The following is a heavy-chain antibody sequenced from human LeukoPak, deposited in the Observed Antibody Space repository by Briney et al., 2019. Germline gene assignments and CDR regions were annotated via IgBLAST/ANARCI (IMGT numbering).Heavy chain of an antibody. Sequence: GASVKVSCKASGYTFTSYDINWVRQATGQGLEYMGWMNPESGNTGYAQQFQGRVTMTSTTSMNTFFLDLSSLRSEDTALYYCARTMVRGVPVGMDVWGQGTTVTVSS. D-gene: IGHD3-10*01. V-gene: IGHV1-8*01. CDR3: ARTMVRGVPVGMDV. CDR2: MNPESGNT. CDR1: GYTFTSYD. J-gene: IGHJ6*02.